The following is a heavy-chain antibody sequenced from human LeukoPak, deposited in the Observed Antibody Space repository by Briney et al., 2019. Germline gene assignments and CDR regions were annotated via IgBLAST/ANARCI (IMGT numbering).Heavy chain of an antibody. J-gene: IGHJ4*02. CDR1: GYTFTNYD. CDR3: ARGPVWSGYYYYFDY. CDR2: MNPNSGNT. Sequence: ASVKVSCKASGYTFTNYDVNWVRQATGQGLEWMGWMNPNSGNTGYARKFQGRVTITMNTSISTAYMELSSLRSDDTAVYYCARGPVWSGYYYYFDYWGQGALVTVSS. V-gene: IGHV1-8*03. D-gene: IGHD3-3*01.